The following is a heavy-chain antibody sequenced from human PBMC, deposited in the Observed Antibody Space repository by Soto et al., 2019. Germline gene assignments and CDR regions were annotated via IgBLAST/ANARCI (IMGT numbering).Heavy chain of an antibody. V-gene: IGHV3-21*04. J-gene: IGHJ4*02. CDR1: GFTFSSHS. D-gene: IGHD3-9*01. CDR3: AKVTGYYMDH. Sequence: EVQVVESGGGLVKPGGSLRLSCAASGFTFSSHSMNWVRQAPGKGLEWVSTISSSSTYIYYADSVKGRFTISRGNAKNSLYLQMNSMRAEDTAVYYCAKVTGYYMDHWGQGTLVTVSS. CDR2: ISSSSTYI.